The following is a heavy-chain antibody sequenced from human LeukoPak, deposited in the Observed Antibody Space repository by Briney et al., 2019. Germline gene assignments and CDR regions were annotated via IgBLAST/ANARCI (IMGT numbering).Heavy chain of an antibody. D-gene: IGHD1-26*01. Sequence: PGRSLRLSCAASGFTFSSYGMHWVRQAPGRGLEWVAVISYDGSNKYYADSVKGRFTISRDNSKNTLYLQMNSLRAEDTAVYYCAKGPPPYSGSRRGGAFDIWGQGTMVTVSS. CDR3: AKGPPPYSGSRRGGAFDI. CDR2: ISYDGSNK. J-gene: IGHJ3*02. V-gene: IGHV3-30*18. CDR1: GFTFSSYG.